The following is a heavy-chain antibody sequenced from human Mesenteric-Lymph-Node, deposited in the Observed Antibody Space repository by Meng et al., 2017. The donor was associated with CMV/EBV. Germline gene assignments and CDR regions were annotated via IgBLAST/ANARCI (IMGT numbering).Heavy chain of an antibody. Sequence: SETLSLTCAVYGGSFSGYYWSWIRQPPGKGLEWFGEINHSGSTNYNPSLQSRVTISVDTSKSQFSLKLSSVTAADTAVYYCARAPGLFYYYYYGMDVWGQGTTVTVSS. D-gene: IGHD3/OR15-3a*01. CDR3: ARAPGLFYYYYYGMDV. CDR2: INHSGST. J-gene: IGHJ6*02. V-gene: IGHV4-34*01. CDR1: GGSFSGYY.